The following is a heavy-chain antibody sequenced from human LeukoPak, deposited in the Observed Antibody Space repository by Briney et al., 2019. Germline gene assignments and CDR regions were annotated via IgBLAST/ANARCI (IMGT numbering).Heavy chain of an antibody. Sequence: GGSLRLSCAASGFTFDDYAMHWVRQAPGKGLEWVSGISWNSGSIGYADSVKGRFTISRDNAKNSLYLQMNSLRAEDTAVYYCARGCSGGSCYIGYYYYYYMDVWGKGTTVTVSS. J-gene: IGHJ6*03. CDR3: ARGCSGGSCYIGYYYYYYMDV. CDR1: GFTFDDYA. V-gene: IGHV3-9*01. CDR2: ISWNSGSI. D-gene: IGHD2-15*01.